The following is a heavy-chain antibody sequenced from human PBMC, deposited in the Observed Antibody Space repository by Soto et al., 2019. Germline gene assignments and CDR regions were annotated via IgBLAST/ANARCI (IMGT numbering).Heavy chain of an antibody. J-gene: IGHJ4*02. V-gene: IGHV3-23*01. D-gene: IGHD5-12*01. CDR1: GFTFSSYA. CDR3: AILLVGVATKGFDY. CDR2: ISGSGGST. Sequence: GGSLRLSCAASGFTFSSYAMSWVRPAPGKGLEWVSAISGSGGSTYYADSVKGRFTISRDNSKNTLYLQMNSLRAEDTAVYYRAILLVGVATKGFDYWGQGTLVTVSS.